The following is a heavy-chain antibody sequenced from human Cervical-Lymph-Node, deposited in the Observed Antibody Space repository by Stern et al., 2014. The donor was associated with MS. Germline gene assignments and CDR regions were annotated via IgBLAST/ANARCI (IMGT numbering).Heavy chain of an antibody. Sequence: VQLGQSGGGLVQPGGSLKLSCAASGFTFSGSAMYWVRQASGTGLEWVGRIRSKANSYATAYAASVKGRFTISRDDSENTAYLQMNSLKTEDTAVYYCARHPEHLFIHMDVWGQGTTVTVSS. CDR3: ARHPEHLFIHMDV. J-gene: IGHJ6*02. CDR1: GFTFSGSA. CDR2: IRSKANSYAT. V-gene: IGHV3-73*01. D-gene: IGHD3-10*02.